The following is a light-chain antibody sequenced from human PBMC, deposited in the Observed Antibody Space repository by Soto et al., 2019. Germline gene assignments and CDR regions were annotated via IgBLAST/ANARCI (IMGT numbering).Light chain of an antibody. CDR2: DAS. V-gene: IGKV3-15*01. Sequence: IVMTQSPATLSVSPGEGVTLSCRASQSVRLKLAWYQQKPGQGPRLLIHDASTRAPGIPARFSGGGSGTDFTLTISSLQSEDSAVYFCQQYNTWPPITFGGGTKVEIK. J-gene: IGKJ4*01. CDR1: QSVRLK. CDR3: QQYNTWPPIT.